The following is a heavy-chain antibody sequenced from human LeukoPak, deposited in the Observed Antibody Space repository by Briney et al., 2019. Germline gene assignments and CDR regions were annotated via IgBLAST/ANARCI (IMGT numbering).Heavy chain of an antibody. Sequence: PGGSLRLSCAASGFTFSSYAMSWVRQAPGKGLEWVSAISGSGGSTYYADSVKGRFTISRDNSKNTLYLQMNSLRAEDTAVHYCAKDTVTTRYYYYGMDVWGQGTTVTVSS. CDR2: ISGSGGST. CDR1: GFTFSSYA. D-gene: IGHD4-4*01. J-gene: IGHJ6*02. CDR3: AKDTVTTRYYYYGMDV. V-gene: IGHV3-23*01.